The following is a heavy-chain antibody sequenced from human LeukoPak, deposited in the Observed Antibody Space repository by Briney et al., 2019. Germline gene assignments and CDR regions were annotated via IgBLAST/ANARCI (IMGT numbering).Heavy chain of an antibody. J-gene: IGHJ4*02. CDR2: IRYDGSNK. Sequence: GGSLTLSCAASGFTFKNFGMHWVRQAPGKGLEWVAFIRYDGSNKYYADSMKGRFTISRDNSQNVLDLQLNRLRPEDTAFYYCAKVLTYYPGSGSYYPDFSGQGTLVTVSS. D-gene: IGHD3-10*01. V-gene: IGHV3-30*02. CDR3: AKVLTYYPGSGSYYPDF. CDR1: GFTFKNFG.